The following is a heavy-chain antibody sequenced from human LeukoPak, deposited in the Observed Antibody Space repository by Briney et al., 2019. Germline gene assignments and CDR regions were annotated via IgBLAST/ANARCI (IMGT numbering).Heavy chain of an antibody. D-gene: IGHD3-10*01. CDR2: ISSSGTTI. CDR1: GFTFSSYE. Sequence: GGSLRLSCAASGFTFSSYEMNWVRQAPGKGLEWVSYISSSGTTIYYAASVKGRFTISRDNAKNSLYLQMNSLRAEDTAVYYCARGYGSGSSHIDYWGQGTLVTVSS. J-gene: IGHJ4*02. CDR3: ARGYGSGSSHIDY. V-gene: IGHV3-48*03.